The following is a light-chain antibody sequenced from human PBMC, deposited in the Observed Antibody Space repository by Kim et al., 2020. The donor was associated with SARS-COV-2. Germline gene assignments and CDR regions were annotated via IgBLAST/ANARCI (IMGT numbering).Light chain of an antibody. Sequence: ASVGNRVTITCRASQGISNYLAWYQQNPGKVPKLLIYAASNLQSGVPSRFSGSGSGTDFTLTISSLQPEDVATYYCQKYNSAPCTFGQGTKVEIK. CDR2: AAS. CDR1: QGISNY. CDR3: QKYNSAPCT. J-gene: IGKJ1*01. V-gene: IGKV1-27*01.